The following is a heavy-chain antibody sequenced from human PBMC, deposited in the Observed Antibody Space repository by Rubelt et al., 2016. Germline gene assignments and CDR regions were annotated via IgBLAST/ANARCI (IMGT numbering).Heavy chain of an antibody. J-gene: IGHJ4*02. D-gene: IGHD3-16*01. CDR3: RGIWGSYIDY. V-gene: IGHV1-24*01. CDR1: GYTLTELS. Sequence: QVQLVQSGAEVTKPGASVKVSCKVSGYTLTELSMHWVRQAPGNGLEWMGGFYPEDGETIYAQKFQGRVTMTEDTSTDTADMELSSLGAEDTAVYYCRGIWGSYIDYWGQGTLVTVSS. CDR2: FYPEDGET.